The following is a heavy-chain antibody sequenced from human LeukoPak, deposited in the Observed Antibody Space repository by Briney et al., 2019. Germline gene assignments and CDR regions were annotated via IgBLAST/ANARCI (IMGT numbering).Heavy chain of an antibody. J-gene: IGHJ4*02. D-gene: IGHD1-20*01. V-gene: IGHV3-23*01. CDR3: AKDGYNWIAFDD. CDR1: GFTLSACA. CDR2: ISGTGFTT. Sequence: GGSLRLSCAASGFTLSACAMHWVRQAPGKGLEWVAYISGTGFTTYYADSVKGRFTISSDSSKNTLFLQMNSLRAEDTAIYYCAKDGYNWIAFDDWGQGTLVTVSS.